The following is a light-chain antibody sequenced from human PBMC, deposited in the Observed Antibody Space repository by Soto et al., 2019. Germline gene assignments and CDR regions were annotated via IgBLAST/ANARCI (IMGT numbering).Light chain of an antibody. Sequence: QSALTQPRSVSGSPGQSVTISCTGTSTYVGGYNYVSWYQQHPGKVPKLMLYDVSKRPSGVRDRFSGSKSGNTASLTISGLQAEDEDDYYCCSYACRDPLYVFGSGTKLTVL. CDR2: DVS. CDR3: CSYACRDPLYV. J-gene: IGLJ1*01. CDR1: STYVGGYNY. V-gene: IGLV2-11*01.